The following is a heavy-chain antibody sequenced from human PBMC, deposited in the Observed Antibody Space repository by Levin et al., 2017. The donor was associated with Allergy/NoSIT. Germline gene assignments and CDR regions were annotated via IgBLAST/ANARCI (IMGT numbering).Heavy chain of an antibody. Sequence: SETLSLTCTVSGGSISSYYWSWIRQPPGKGLEWIGYIYYSGSTNYNPSLKSRVTISVDTSKNQFSLKLSSVTAADTAVYYCARATPRDRVAFDIWGQGTMVTVSS. D-gene: IGHD2-15*01. V-gene: IGHV4-59*01. CDR3: ARATPRDRVAFDI. J-gene: IGHJ3*02. CDR1: GGSISSYY. CDR2: IYYSGST.